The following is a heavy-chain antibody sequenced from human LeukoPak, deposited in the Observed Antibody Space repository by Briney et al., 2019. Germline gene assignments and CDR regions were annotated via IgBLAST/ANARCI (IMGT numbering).Heavy chain of an antibody. D-gene: IGHD1-26*01. V-gene: IGHV3-33*08. CDR3: GERLTSWELEY. CDR1: GFTFSNYG. J-gene: IGHJ4*02. CDR2: IWSGGTDK. Sequence: PGGSLRLSCAASGFTFSNYGMHWVRQAPGKGLEWVAVIWSGGTDKYYADSVKGRFTVSRDNSKNTLYLQMNSLRAEDTAVYYCGERLTSWELEYWGQGTLVTVSS.